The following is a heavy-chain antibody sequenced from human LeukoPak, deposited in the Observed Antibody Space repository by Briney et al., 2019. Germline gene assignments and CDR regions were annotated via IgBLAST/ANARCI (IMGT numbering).Heavy chain of an antibody. CDR3: AAYIDYYDSSGYYPFWY. J-gene: IGHJ4*02. CDR1: GFTFSSYA. D-gene: IGHD3-22*01. CDR2: ISYDGSNK. V-gene: IGHV3-30-3*01. Sequence: GRSLRLSCAASGFTFSSYAMHWVRQAPGKGLECGAVISYDGSNKYYADSVKGRFTISRDNSKNTLYLQMNSLRAEDTAVYYCAAYIDYYDSSGYYPFWYWGQGTLVTVSS.